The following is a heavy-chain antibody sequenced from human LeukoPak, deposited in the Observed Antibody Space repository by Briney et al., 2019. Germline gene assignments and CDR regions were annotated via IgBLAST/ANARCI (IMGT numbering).Heavy chain of an antibody. CDR3: ARGPSGYHNT. CDR2: ISGSGGTT. J-gene: IGHJ4*02. V-gene: IGHV3-23*01. D-gene: IGHD5-12*01. CDR1: GFTFSSYG. Sequence: PGGSLRLSCAASGFTFSSYGMSWVRQAPGKGLEWVSTISGSGGTTYYADSVKGRFTFSRDNSENTLYLQMNSLRAEDTAVYYCARGPSGYHNTGGQGTLVTVSS.